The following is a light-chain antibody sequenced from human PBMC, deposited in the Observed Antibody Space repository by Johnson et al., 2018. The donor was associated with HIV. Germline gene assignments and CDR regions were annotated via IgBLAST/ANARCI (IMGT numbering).Light chain of an antibody. CDR3: GTWDSSLSAYV. CDR2: ENN. Sequence: HSVLTQPPSVSAAPGQKVTISCSGSSSNIGNNYVSWYQQLPGTAPKLLIYENNKRPSGIPDRFSGSKSGTSATLGITGLQTGDEADYYCGTWDSSLSAYVFGTVIKVTVL. CDR1: SSNIGNNY. V-gene: IGLV1-51*02. J-gene: IGLJ1*01.